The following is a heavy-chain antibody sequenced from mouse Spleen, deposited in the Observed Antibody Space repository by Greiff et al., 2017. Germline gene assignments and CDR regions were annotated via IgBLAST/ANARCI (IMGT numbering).Heavy chain of an antibody. CDR2: IYPGDGDT. Sequence: QVQLQQSGPELVKPGASVKISCKASGYAFSSSWMNWVMQRPGKGLEWIGRIYPGDGDTNYNGKFKGKATLTADKSSSTAFMQLSSLTSEDSAVYFCARGSSGYWFAYWGQGTLVTVSA. J-gene: IGHJ3*01. CDR3: ARGSSGYWFAY. CDR1: GYAFSSSW. D-gene: IGHD3-1*01. V-gene: IGHV1-82*01.